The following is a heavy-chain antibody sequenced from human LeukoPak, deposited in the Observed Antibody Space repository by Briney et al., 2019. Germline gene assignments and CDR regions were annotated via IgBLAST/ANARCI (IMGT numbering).Heavy chain of an antibody. J-gene: IGHJ3*02. CDR3: ARNLGYGYSGTAFDI. CDR2: IYSGGYT. V-gene: IGHV3-53*01. D-gene: IGHD5-18*01. CDR1: GFTVSTNY. Sequence: GGSLRLSCAASGFTVSTNYMSWVRQAPGRGREWGSVIYSGGYTYYADSVKGRFTISRDNSKNTLYLLVNSLRVEDTAVYYCARNLGYGYSGTAFDIWGQGTMVTVSS.